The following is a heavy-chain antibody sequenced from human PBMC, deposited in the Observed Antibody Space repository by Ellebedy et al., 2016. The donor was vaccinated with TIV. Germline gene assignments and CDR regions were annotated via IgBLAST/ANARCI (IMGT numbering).Heavy chain of an antibody. Sequence: MPSETLSLTCAVYGGSFSGYYWGWIRQSPGKGLEWIASIYYTGSRYYNPSLKSRVTISVDTSKNQFSLMLSSVTAADTALYYCARGTATIITHPFDSWGQGTLVTVSS. CDR1: GGSFSGYY. CDR3: ARGTATIITHPFDS. J-gene: IGHJ4*02. D-gene: IGHD5-12*01. V-gene: IGHV4-34*01. CDR2: IYYTGSR.